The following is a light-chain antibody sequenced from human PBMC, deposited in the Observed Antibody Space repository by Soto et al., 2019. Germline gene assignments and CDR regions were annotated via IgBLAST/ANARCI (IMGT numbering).Light chain of an antibody. Sequence: DVVMTQSPLSLPVTLGQPASISCRSSQSLVTSDGDTFLNWFQQRPGQSPRRLFYRVFKRDSGVPDRFSGSGSGTDFTLKISRVEAEDVGVYYCMQGTHWPRTFGQGTKLEIK. CDR1: QSLVTSDGDTF. CDR2: RVF. J-gene: IGKJ2*02. V-gene: IGKV2-30*01. CDR3: MQGTHWPRT.